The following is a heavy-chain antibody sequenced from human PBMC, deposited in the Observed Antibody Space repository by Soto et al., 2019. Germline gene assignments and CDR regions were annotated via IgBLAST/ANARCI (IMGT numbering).Heavy chain of an antibody. V-gene: IGHV1-46*01. CDR2: INPSGGRT. Sequence: GASVKVSFKASGYILSSYNMHWVRQAPGQGLEWMGMINPSGGRTSYAQKFHDRVTMTRDTSTNTVCMELSSLRSDDTAVYYCARTYCAADCPRRDFDYWGQGTLVTVSS. D-gene: IGHD2-21*02. CDR3: ARTYCAADCPRRDFDY. J-gene: IGHJ4*02. CDR1: GYILSSYN.